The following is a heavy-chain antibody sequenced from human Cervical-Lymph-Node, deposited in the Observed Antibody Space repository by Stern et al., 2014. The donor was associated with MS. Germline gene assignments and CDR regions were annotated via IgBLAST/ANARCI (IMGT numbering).Heavy chain of an antibody. V-gene: IGHV3-30*04. CDR3: TSGRKCGFDAFQT. J-gene: IGHJ3*02. D-gene: IGHD3-10*01. Sequence: QVQLVESGGGVVQPGRSLRLSCVASRFIVSECSMHWVRQAPGKGLEWVATISDDAGDKKYADSVKGRFTITRDNSTNTLYLQMNSVRHADTAVYYCTSGRKCGFDAFQTWGQGTMVFVSS. CDR2: ISDDAGDK. CDR1: RFIVSECS.